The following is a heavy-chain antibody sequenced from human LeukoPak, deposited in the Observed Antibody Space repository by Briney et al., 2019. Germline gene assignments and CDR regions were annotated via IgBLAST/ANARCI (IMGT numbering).Heavy chain of an antibody. CDR2: IGASGGTT. J-gene: IGHJ4*02. CDR3: AKDLEAVAGTIVNDY. V-gene: IGHV3-23*01. Sequence: GGSLRLSCAVSGFTFSKYAMNWVRQGPGKGLEWVSGIGASGGTTYYADSVQGRFTISRDNSKNTLYLQLNRLRAEDTGVYFCAKDLEAVAGTIVNDYWGQGTLVTVPS. CDR1: GFTFSKYA. D-gene: IGHD6-19*01.